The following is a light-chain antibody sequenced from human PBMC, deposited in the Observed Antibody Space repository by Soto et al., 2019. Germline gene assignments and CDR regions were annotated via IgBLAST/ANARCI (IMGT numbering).Light chain of an antibody. V-gene: IGKV1-33*01. CDR1: HDITSY. CDR3: QKCDYHPI. CDR2: DAS. Sequence: DIQMTQSPSSLSASVGDSVTITFQASHDITSYLNWYQHKPGKAPKLLIYDASILEAGVPSRFSGSGYGTDFTFTISSLQTEDVATYYCQKCDYHPIFGPGTTVDFK. J-gene: IGKJ3*01.